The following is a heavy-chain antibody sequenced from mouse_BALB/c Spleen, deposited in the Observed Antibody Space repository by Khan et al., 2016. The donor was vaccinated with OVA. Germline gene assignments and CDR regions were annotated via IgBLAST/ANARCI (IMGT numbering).Heavy chain of an antibody. J-gene: IGHJ3*01. CDR1: GYTFTSYW. CDR3: GGGYFGNYEFAY. CDR2: IFPGTGTT. D-gene: IGHD2-1*01. Sequence: VQLQQSGAELVKPGASVKLSCKTSGYTFTSYWIQWVKQRPGQGLGWIGEIFPGTGTTYYNENFKGKATLTIDTSSTTAYMQLSSLTSEDSAVYYCGGGYFGNYEFAYWGQGTLVTVSS. V-gene: IGHV1S132*01.